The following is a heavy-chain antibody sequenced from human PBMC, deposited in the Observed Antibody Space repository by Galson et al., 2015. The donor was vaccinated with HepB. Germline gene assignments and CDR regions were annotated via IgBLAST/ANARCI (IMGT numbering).Heavy chain of an antibody. Sequence: SLRLSCAASGFTFSSYRMSWVRQAPGKGLEWVANIKQDGSEKYYVDSVKGRFTISRDNAKDSLYLQMSSLRAEDTAVYFCARPSTTTSRGRFDYWGQGTLVTVSS. CDR3: ARPSTTTSRGRFDY. V-gene: IGHV3-7*01. CDR2: IKQDGSEK. CDR1: GFTFSSYR. J-gene: IGHJ4*02. D-gene: IGHD2/OR15-2a*01.